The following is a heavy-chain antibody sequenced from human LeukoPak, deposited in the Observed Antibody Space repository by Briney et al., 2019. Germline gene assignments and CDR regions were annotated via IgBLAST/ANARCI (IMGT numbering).Heavy chain of an antibody. CDR1: GGSISSYY. V-gene: IGHV4-59*01. D-gene: IGHD3-16*01. CDR3: ARAFEEGFDY. CDR2: IYYSGST. J-gene: IGHJ4*02. Sequence: KPSETLSLTCTVSGGSISSYYWSWIRQPPGKGLEWIGYIYYSGSTNYNPSLKSRVTISVDTSKNQFSLKLSSVTAADTAVYYCARAFEEGFDYWGQGTLVTVSS.